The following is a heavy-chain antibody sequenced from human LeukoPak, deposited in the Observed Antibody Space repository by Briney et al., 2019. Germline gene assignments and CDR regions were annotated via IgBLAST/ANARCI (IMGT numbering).Heavy chain of an antibody. CDR3: VKTVVVVTANVLFDY. CDR1: GFIFGDSY. CDR2: INNSGTSI. D-gene: IGHD2-21*02. Sequence: GGSLRLSCAASGFIFGDSYMSWIRQASGKGLEWLSYINNSGTSIHYADSVKGRFTISRDNAKNSLYLQMNSLRAEDTAVYYCVKTVVVVTANVLFDYWGRGTQVTVSS. V-gene: IGHV3-11*01. J-gene: IGHJ4*02.